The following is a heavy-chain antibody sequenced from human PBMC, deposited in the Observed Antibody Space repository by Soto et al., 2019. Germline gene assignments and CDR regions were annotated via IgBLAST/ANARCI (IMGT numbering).Heavy chain of an antibody. Sequence: VQLLESGGGLVQLGGSLRLSCAASGFTFSSYAMNWVRQAPGKGLEWVSAVSGDGGDTYYADSVKGRFTISRDNSKNTLFLQMNGLRVEDTAVYYCARRSTSCCQNFDCWGQGTLVTVSS. D-gene: IGHD2-2*01. J-gene: IGHJ4*02. CDR3: ARRSTSCCQNFDC. V-gene: IGHV3-23*01. CDR1: GFTFSSYA. CDR2: VSGDGGDT.